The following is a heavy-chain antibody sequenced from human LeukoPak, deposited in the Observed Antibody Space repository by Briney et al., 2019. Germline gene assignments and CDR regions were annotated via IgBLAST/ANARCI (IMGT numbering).Heavy chain of an antibody. CDR3: ARRSVGGSSSWYRSGWFDP. V-gene: IGHV4-34*01. D-gene: IGHD6-13*01. CDR1: GGSFSGYY. Sequence: PAETLSLTCAVYGGSFSGYYWSWLRQPPGKGLEWIGEINHSGSTNYNPSLKSRVTISVDTSKNQFSLKLSSVTAADTAVYYCARRSVGGSSSWYRSGWFDPWGQGTLVTVSS. CDR2: INHSGST. J-gene: IGHJ5*02.